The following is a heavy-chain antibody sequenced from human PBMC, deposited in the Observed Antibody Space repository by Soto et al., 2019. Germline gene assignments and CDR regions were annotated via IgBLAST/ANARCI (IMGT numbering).Heavy chain of an antibody. Sequence: SETLSLTCAVSGGSISSGGYSWSWIRQPPGKGLEWIGYIYHSGSTYYNPSLKSRVTVSVDRSKNQFSLKLSSVTAADTAVYYCARVPNVDTAMDHPNYYYYYGMDVWRQGTTVTVPS. V-gene: IGHV4-30-2*01. D-gene: IGHD5-18*01. J-gene: IGHJ6*02. CDR2: IYHSGST. CDR1: GGSISSGGYS. CDR3: ARVPNVDTAMDHPNYYYYYGMDV.